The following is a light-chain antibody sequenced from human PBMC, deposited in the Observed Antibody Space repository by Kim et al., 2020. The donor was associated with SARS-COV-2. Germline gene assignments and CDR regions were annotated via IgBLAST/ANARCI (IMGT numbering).Light chain of an antibody. CDR2: YND. J-gene: IGLJ3*02. CDR3: ETWDDSVNGWV. V-gene: IGLV1-36*01. CDR1: SSNIGNNA. Sequence: QRVNIYCSGNSSNIGNNAVNWYQQFPGKAPKLLIYYNDLLSSGVSDRFSGSKSGTSASLAISGLQSEDEADYYCETWDDSVNGWVFGGGTQLTVL.